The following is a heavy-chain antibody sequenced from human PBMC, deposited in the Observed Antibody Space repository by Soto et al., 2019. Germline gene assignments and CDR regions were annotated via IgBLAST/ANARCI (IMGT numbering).Heavy chain of an antibody. CDR3: AHIVITFGGVVADDAFDV. CDR1: GFSLTTRGVG. D-gene: IGHD3-16*02. V-gene: IGHV2-5*02. CDR2: IYWDDDK. Sequence: QITLMESGPTLVKPTETLTLTCTFSGFSLTTRGVGVGWIRQPPGKALEWLAVIYWDDDKRYSPSLKTRLVLTKDTPKNQVVLTMTNMDSVDTATYVCAHIVITFGGVVADDAFDVWGQGTMVTVSS. J-gene: IGHJ3*01.